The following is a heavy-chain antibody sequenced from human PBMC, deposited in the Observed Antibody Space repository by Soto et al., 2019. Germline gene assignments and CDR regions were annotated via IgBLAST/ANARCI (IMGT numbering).Heavy chain of an antibody. CDR3: AKGARDGYTLWVFDY. CDR1: GFTFSSYA. D-gene: IGHD5-12*01. Sequence: EVPLLESGGGLVQPGGSLRLSCAASGFTFSSYAMSWVRQAPGKGLEWVSAISGSGGSTYYADSVKGRFTSSRDNSKNTLYLQMNSLRAADTAVYYCAKGARDGYTLWVFDYWGQGTLVTVSS. CDR2: ISGSGGST. J-gene: IGHJ4*02. V-gene: IGHV3-23*01.